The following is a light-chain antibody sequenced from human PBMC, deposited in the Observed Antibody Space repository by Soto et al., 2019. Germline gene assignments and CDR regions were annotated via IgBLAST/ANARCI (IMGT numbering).Light chain of an antibody. J-gene: IGKJ1*01. V-gene: IGKV3-20*01. CDR3: QQDVISPWT. CDR2: GAS. CDR1: QSVSSSY. Sequence: EIVLTQSPGTLSLSPGERATLSCRASQSVSSSYLGWYQQRPGQAPRLLIYGASNRATGIPDRFSGSGSGTDFPLTISRVEPEDFALYYCQQDVISPWTFGQGTKVEI.